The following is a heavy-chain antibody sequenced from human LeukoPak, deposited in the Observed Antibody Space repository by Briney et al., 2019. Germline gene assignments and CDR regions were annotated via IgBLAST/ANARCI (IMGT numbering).Heavy chain of an antibody. CDR3: ARVRLYDSSGYCPGCEDY. D-gene: IGHD3-22*01. CDR2: ISSSSRYI. CDR1: VFTFSSYA. J-gene: IGHJ4*02. Sequence: GGSLRLSCAASVFTFSSYAMSWGCQAPGKGREWVSSISSSSRYIYYADSVKGRFTISRDDAKNSLYLQMNSLRGEDTAVYYCARVRLYDSSGYCPGCEDYWGQGTLVTVSS. V-gene: IGHV3-21*01.